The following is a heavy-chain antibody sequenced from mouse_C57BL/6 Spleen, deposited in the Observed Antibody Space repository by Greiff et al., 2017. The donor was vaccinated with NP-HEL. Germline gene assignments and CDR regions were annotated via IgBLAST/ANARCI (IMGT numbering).Heavy chain of an antibody. J-gene: IGHJ3*01. CDR2: IDPSDSYT. V-gene: IGHV1-50*01. CDR1: GYTFTSYW. D-gene: IGHD1-1*01. CDR3: ARSLYYGSRTPFAY. Sequence: VQLQQPGAELVKPGASVKLSCKASGYTFTSYWMQWVKQRPGQGLAWIGEIDPSDSYTNYNQKFKGKATLTVDTASSTAYMQLSSLTSEDSAVYYCARSLYYGSRTPFAYWGQGTLVTVSA.